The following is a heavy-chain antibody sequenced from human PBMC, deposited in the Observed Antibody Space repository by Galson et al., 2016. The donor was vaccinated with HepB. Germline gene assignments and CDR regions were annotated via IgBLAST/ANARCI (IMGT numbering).Heavy chain of an antibody. CDR2: INSDASIT. CDR1: GFTFTNYR. D-gene: IGHD2-21*01. V-gene: IGHV3-74*01. CDR3: ARVGSHIWYHYFYS. Sequence: SLRLSCAASGFTFTNYRMDWVRQAPGKGLVWVSHINSDASITKYADSVKGRFTISRDNAKNTLYLQMNSLRVEDTAVYYCARVGSHIWYHYFYSWGHGTLVTVSS. J-gene: IGHJ4*01.